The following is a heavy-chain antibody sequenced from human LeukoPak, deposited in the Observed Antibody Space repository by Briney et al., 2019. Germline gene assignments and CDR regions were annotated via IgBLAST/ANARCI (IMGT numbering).Heavy chain of an antibody. D-gene: IGHD3-10*01. CDR2: ISSSGSTI. CDR3: ARDRRITESAFDI. J-gene: IGHJ3*02. V-gene: IGHV3-48*03. CDR1: GFTFRTYE. Sequence: GGSLRLSCAASGFTFRTYEMNWVRQAPGKGLEWVSYISSSGSTIYYADSVKGRFTISRDNAKNSLYLQMNSLRAEDTAVYYCARDRRITESAFDIWGQGTMVTASS.